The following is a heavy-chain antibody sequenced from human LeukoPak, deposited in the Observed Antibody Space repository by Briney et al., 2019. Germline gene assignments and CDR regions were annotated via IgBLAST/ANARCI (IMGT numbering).Heavy chain of an antibody. CDR1: GFTFSDYF. D-gene: IGHD3-22*01. CDR3: ASGLKVDYYDSSGPDY. CDR2: ISYSGSTI. Sequence: PGGSLRLSCAACGFTFSDYFMTWIRQAPGKGLEWVSYISYSGSTIYYADSVKGRFTISRDNAEDALYLQMNSLRVEDTAVYSCASGLKVDYYDSSGPDYWGQGTLVTVSS. V-gene: IGHV3-11*04. J-gene: IGHJ4*02.